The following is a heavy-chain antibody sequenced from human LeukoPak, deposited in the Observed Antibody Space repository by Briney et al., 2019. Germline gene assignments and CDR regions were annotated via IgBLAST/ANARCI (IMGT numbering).Heavy chain of an antibody. CDR3: ARRLYGSGSYYKIYYYYYMDV. V-gene: IGHV1-69*05. Sequence: GASVKVSCKASGGTFSSYAISWVRQAPGQGLEWMGGIIPIFGTANYAQKFQGRVTITTDESTSTAYMELSSLRSEDTAVYYCARRLYGSGSYYKIYYYYYMDVWGKGTTVTVSS. J-gene: IGHJ6*03. CDR1: GGTFSSYA. D-gene: IGHD3-10*01. CDR2: IIPIFGTA.